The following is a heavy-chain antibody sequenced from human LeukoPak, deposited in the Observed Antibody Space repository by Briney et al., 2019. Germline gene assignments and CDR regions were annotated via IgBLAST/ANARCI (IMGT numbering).Heavy chain of an antibody. V-gene: IGHV4-31*03. D-gene: IGHD2-2*02. Sequence: SQTLSLTCTVSGGSISGGGYYWSWIRQHPGKGLEWIGHIYYSGSTYYNPSLKSRVTISVDTSKNQFSLKLSSVTAADTAVYYCARYPYCSSTSCYNPAFDIWGQGTMVTVSS. CDR1: GGSISGGGYY. CDR3: ARYPYCSSTSCYNPAFDI. J-gene: IGHJ3*02. CDR2: IYYSGST.